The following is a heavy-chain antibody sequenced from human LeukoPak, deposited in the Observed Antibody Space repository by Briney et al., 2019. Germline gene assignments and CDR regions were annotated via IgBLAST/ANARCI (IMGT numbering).Heavy chain of an antibody. CDR2: ISDSGTTI. Sequence: PGGSLSLSCAPSGLTFSNYEMNWVRKAPGKGREWVSYISDSGTTIYSGDSVKGRFTISRDNAKKSLYLQMSSLRAEDTAVYYCARVRYFDWLGPFDYWGQGTLVTVSS. CDR1: GLTFSNYE. V-gene: IGHV3-48*03. CDR3: ARVRYFDWLGPFDY. J-gene: IGHJ4*02. D-gene: IGHD3-9*01.